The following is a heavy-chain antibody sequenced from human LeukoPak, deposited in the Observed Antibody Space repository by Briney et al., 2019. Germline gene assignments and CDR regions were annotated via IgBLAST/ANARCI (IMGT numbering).Heavy chain of an antibody. CDR3: ARGRYYYSSGSYYKEEWWFDP. V-gene: IGHV4-61*01. CDR1: GGSVSSGSYY. D-gene: IGHD3-10*01. Sequence: PSETLSLTCTVSGGSVSSGSYYWSWIRQPPGKGLEWIGYIYYSGSTNYNPSLKSRVTISVDTSKNQFSLKLSSVTAADTAVYYCARGRYYYSSGSYYKEEWWFDPWGQGTLVTVSS. CDR2: IYYSGST. J-gene: IGHJ5*02.